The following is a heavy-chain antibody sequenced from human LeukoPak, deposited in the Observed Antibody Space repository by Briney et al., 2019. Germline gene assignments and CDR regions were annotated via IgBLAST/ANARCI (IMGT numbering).Heavy chain of an antibody. D-gene: IGHD7-27*01. V-gene: IGHV1-69*13. Sequence: GASVKVSFKASGGTLSSYAISLVRQAPGHGLEWMGGIIPIFGTANYAQKFQGRITITADESTSTAYMELSSLRSEDTAVYYCARAPLGFPFDYWGQGTLVTVSS. CDR1: GGTLSSYA. CDR3: ARAPLGFPFDY. CDR2: IIPIFGTA. J-gene: IGHJ4*02.